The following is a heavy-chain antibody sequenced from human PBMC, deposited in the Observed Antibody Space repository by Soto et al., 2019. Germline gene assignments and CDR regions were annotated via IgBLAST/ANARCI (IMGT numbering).Heavy chain of an antibody. D-gene: IGHD1-7*01. Sequence: PSETLSLTCTVSGGSISSSSYYWGWIRQPPGKGLEWIGSIYYSGSTYYNPSLKSRVTISVDTSKNQFSLKLSSVTAADTAVYYCARHVYWNYFFDYWGQGTLVTVSS. V-gene: IGHV4-39*01. CDR3: ARHVYWNYFFDY. CDR1: GGSISSSSYY. CDR2: IYYSGST. J-gene: IGHJ4*02.